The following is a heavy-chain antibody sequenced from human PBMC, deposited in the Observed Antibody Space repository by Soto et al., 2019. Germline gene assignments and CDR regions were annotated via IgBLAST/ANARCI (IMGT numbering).Heavy chain of an antibody. D-gene: IGHD6-13*01. CDR1: GFTFSSYG. Sequence: PGGSLRLSCAASGFTFSSYGMHWVRQAPGKGLEWVAVISYDGSNKYYADSVKGRFTISRDNSKNTLYLQMNSLRAEDTTVYYCEKDETPYSRSSVYWGQGTLVTVSS. CDR3: EKDETPYSRSSVY. J-gene: IGHJ4*02. CDR2: ISYDGSNK. V-gene: IGHV3-30*18.